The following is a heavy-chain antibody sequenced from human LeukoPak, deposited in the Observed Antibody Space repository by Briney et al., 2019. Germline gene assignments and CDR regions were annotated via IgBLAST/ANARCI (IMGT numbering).Heavy chain of an antibody. CDR3: ARAQPKGYSSSWYDY. J-gene: IGHJ4*02. D-gene: IGHD6-13*01. Sequence: GASVKVSCKASGGTFSSYAISWVRQAPGQGLEWMGRIIPIFGTANYAQKFQGRVTITTDESTSTAYMELSSLRSGDTAVYYCARAQPKGYSSSWYDYWGQGTLVTVSS. CDR1: GGTFSSYA. CDR2: IIPIFGTA. V-gene: IGHV1-69*05.